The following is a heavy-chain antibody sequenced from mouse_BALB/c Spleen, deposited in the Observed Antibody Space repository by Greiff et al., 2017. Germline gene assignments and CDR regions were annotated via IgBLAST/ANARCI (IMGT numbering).Heavy chain of an antibody. D-gene: IGHD2-2*01. CDR3: ARGLYGNDGGGAMDY. J-gene: IGHJ4*01. CDR1: GFTFSSYA. Sequence: EVKLMESGGGLVKPGGSLKLSCAASGFTFSSYAMSWVRQTPEKRLEWVASISSGGSTYYPDSVKGRFTISRDNARNILYLQMSSLRSEDTAMYYCARGLYGNDGGGAMDYWGQGTSVTVSS. CDR2: ISSGGST. V-gene: IGHV5-6-5*01.